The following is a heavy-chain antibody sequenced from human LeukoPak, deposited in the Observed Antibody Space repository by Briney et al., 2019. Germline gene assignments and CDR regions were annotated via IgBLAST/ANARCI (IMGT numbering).Heavy chain of an antibody. V-gene: IGHV1-8*03. Sequence: AAVKVSCKASGYTFTSYDINWVRQATGQGLEWMGWMNPNSGNTGYAQKFQGRVTITRNTSISTAYMELSSLRSEDTAVYYCASEGSLGTFDYWGQGTLVTVSS. J-gene: IGHJ4*02. D-gene: IGHD3-16*01. CDR2: MNPNSGNT. CDR1: GYTFTSYD. CDR3: ASEGSLGTFDY.